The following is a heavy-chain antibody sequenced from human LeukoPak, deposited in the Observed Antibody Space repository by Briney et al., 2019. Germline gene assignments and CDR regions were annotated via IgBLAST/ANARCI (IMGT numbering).Heavy chain of an antibody. CDR2: INPNSGGT. CDR1: GYTFTGCY. J-gene: IGHJ4*02. Sequence: GASVKVSCKASGYTFTGCYMHWVRQAPGQGLEWMGWINPNSGGTNYAQKFQGRVTMTRDTSISTAYMELSRLRSDDTAVYYCAREQNYDSSGYYYDFGDWGQGTLVTVSS. D-gene: IGHD3-22*01. CDR3: AREQNYDSSGYYYDFGD. V-gene: IGHV1-2*02.